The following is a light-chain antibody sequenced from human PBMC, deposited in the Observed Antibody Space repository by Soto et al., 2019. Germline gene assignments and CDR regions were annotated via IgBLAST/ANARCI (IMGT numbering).Light chain of an antibody. CDR2: GAS. V-gene: IGKV3-20*01. CDR1: QSVSSSH. CDR3: QQYGSSPFT. J-gene: IGKJ3*01. Sequence: EIVLTQSPGTLSLSPGERATLSCRASQSVSSSHLAWYQQKPGQAPRLLIYGASNRATGIPDSFSGSGSGTDFTLTMSRLQPEDFAVYYFQQYGSSPFTFGPGTKVDIK.